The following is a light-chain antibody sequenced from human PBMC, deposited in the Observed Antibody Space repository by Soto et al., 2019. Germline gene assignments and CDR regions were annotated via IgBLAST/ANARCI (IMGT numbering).Light chain of an antibody. Sequence: EIRLTQSPATLSLSPGERATLSCRASQSVSSYLAWYQQKPGQAPRLLIYDASNRATGIPDRFSGSGSGTDFTLTISRLEPEDFAVYYCQQYGSSPLTFGGGTKVDIK. V-gene: IGKV3-20*01. CDR1: QSVSSY. J-gene: IGKJ4*01. CDR3: QQYGSSPLT. CDR2: DAS.